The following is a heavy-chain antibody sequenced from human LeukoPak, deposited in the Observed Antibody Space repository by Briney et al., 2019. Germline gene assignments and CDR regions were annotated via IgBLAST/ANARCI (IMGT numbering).Heavy chain of an antibody. CDR1: GYTFTDYA. CDR3: ARDHGSGSLHY. V-gene: IGHV1-3*04. J-gene: IGHJ4*02. D-gene: IGHD3-10*01. Sequence: GASVKVSCKASGYTFTDYAIHWVRQAPGQRLEWMGWINTGNGNTRYSQKFQDRVTIARDTSASTAYMELSSLRSEDTAVYYCARDHGSGSLHYWGQGTLVTVSS. CDR2: INTGNGNT.